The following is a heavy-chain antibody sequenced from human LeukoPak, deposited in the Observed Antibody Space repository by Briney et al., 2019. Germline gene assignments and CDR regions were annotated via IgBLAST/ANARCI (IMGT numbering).Heavy chain of an antibody. CDR2: IYTSGST. CDR3: ARAVEVWFGELHWYDP. D-gene: IGHD3-10*01. J-gene: IGHJ5*02. Sequence: SETLSLTCTVSGGSISSYYWSWIRQPAGKGLEWIGRIYTSGSTNYNPSLKSRVTMSVDTSKNQFSLKLSSVTAADTAVYYCARAVEVWFGELHWYDPCGQGTLVTVSS. CDR1: GGSISSYY. V-gene: IGHV4-4*07.